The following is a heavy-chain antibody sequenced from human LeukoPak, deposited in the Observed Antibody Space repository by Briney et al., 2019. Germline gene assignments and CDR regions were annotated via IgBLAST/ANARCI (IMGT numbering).Heavy chain of an antibody. CDR1: GGSISSSSYY. Sequence: SETLSLTCTVSGGSISSSSYYWGWIRQPPGKGLEWIGSIYYSGSTYYNPSLKSRVTISVDTSKNQFSLKLSSVTAADTAVYYCARHYETTVTYFDYWGQGTLVTVSS. J-gene: IGHJ4*02. V-gene: IGHV4-39*01. CDR2: IYYSGST. D-gene: IGHD4-17*01. CDR3: ARHYETTVTYFDY.